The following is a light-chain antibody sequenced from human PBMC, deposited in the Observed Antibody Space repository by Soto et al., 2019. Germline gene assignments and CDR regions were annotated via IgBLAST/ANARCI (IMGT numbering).Light chain of an antibody. J-gene: IGKJ1*01. V-gene: IGKV1-27*01. CDR3: QKYNSALWT. Sequence: DIQMTQSPSSLSASVGDRVTITCRASQGISNYLAWYQQKPGKVPQLLIYSASVLKSGVPSRFSGSGSETDFTLTISSLQPEDVATYYCQKYNSALWTFSQGTKVEIK. CDR2: SAS. CDR1: QGISNY.